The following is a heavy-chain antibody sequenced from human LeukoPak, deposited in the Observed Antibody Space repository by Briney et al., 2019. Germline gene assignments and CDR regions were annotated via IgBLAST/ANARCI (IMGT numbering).Heavy chain of an antibody. D-gene: IGHD6-19*01. J-gene: IGHJ4*02. V-gene: IGHV3-74*01. CDR2: INSDGSST. CDR3: ERDLSARKPSGWYTIFDY. Sequence: SGGSLRLSCAASGFTFSSYWMHWVRQAPGKGLVWVSRINSDGSSTSYADSVKGRFTISRDNAKNTLYLQMNSLRAEDTVLNYCERDLSARKPSGWYTIFDYWGQGPLVTVSS. CDR1: GFTFSSYW.